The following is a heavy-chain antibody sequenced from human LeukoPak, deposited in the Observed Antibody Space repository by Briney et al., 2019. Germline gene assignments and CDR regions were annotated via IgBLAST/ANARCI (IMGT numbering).Heavy chain of an antibody. CDR3: ARDVDCSGGSCYPNFDY. J-gene: IGHJ4*02. Sequence: SETLSLTCTVSGGSISSSSYYWGWIRQPPGKGLEWIGSIYYSGSTYYNPSLKSRVTISVDTSKNQFSLKLSSVTAADTAVYYCARDVDCSGGSCYPNFDYWGQGTLVTVSS. CDR1: GGSISSSSYY. V-gene: IGHV4-39*07. D-gene: IGHD2-15*01. CDR2: IYYSGST.